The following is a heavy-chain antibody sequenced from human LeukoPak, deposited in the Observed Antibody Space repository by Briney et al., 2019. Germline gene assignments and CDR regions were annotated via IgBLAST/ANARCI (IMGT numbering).Heavy chain of an antibody. Sequence: GESLKISCKGSGYSFTSYWIGWVRQMPGKGLEWMGIIYPGDSDTRYSPSFQGQVTISADKSISTAYLQWSSLKASDTAMYYCARQVEDIVVVPAAISNLVWFDPWGQGTLVTVSS. CDR2: IYPGDSDT. V-gene: IGHV5-51*01. CDR3: ARQVEDIVVVPAAISNLVWFDP. CDR1: GYSFTSYW. J-gene: IGHJ5*02. D-gene: IGHD2-2*01.